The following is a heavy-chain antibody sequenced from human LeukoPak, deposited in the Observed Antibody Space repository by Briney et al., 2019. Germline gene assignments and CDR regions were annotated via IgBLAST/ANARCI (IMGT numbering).Heavy chain of an antibody. Sequence: GASVKVSCTASGGTFSSYAISWVRQAPGQGLEWMGGIIPIFGTANYAQKLQGRVTITADESTSTAYMELSSLRSEDTAVYYCAREAMVTGFDYWGQGALVTVSS. D-gene: IGHD5-18*01. CDR2: IIPIFGTA. J-gene: IGHJ4*02. CDR3: AREAMVTGFDY. V-gene: IGHV1-69*01. CDR1: GGTFSSYA.